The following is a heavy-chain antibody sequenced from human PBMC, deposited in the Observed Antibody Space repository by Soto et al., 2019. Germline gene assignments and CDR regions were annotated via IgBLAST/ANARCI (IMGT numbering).Heavy chain of an antibody. Sequence: EVQLLESGGGLVQPGGSLRLSCVASGFTFTSYAMTWVRQAPGKGLEWVSGIGAGGDTTFYADSVNGRFTISRDNSINTLYLQMNSVRAEDTAMYYCAHRSFITNWGQGTLVTVS. CDR3: AHRSFITN. J-gene: IGHJ4*02. V-gene: IGHV3-23*01. D-gene: IGHD2-8*01. CDR1: GFTFTSYA. CDR2: IGAGGDTT.